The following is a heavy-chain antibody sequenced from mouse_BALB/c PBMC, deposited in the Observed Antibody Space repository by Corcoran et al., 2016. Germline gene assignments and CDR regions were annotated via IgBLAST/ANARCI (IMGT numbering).Heavy chain of an antibody. V-gene: IGHV1S34*01. CDR1: GYSFTGYY. D-gene: IGHD4-1*01. Sequence: LVKTGASVKISCKASGYSFTGYYMHWVKQSHGKSLEWIGYISCYNGATSYNQKFKGKATFTVDTSSSTAYMQFNSLTSEDSAVYYCARGLTGTYWYFDVWGAGTTVTVSS. CDR2: ISCYNGAT. J-gene: IGHJ1*01. CDR3: ARGLTGTYWYFDV.